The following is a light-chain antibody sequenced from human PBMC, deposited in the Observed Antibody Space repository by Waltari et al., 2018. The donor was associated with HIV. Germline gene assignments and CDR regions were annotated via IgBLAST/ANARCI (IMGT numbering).Light chain of an antibody. V-gene: IGLV1-47*01. CDR3: GAWDDNLRGL. CDR1: DPNVGSHS. CDR2: KNN. J-gene: IGLJ2*01. Sequence: QAVLTQTPSASASPGQKITISCSGSDPNVGSHSVYWYHQFPGRAPKLLLYKNNHRSSGVPDRFSGSKSGTSASLTISGLRSEDEGTYFCGAWDDNLRGLFGAGTKLTVL.